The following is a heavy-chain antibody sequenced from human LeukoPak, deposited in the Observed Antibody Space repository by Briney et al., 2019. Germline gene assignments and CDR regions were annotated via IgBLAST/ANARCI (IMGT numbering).Heavy chain of an antibody. CDR3: ARYGDYPQ. V-gene: IGHV3-30*02. J-gene: IGHJ4*02. Sequence: GGSLRLSCAASGFTFSTSGMHWVRQAPGKGLDWVAFIRFDGRSKYYEYYAESVQGRFTISRDNSKNTLYLQMNSLRAEDTAVYYCARYGDYPQWGQGTLVTVSS. CDR1: GFTFSTSG. D-gene: IGHD4-17*01. CDR2: IRFDGRSKYYE.